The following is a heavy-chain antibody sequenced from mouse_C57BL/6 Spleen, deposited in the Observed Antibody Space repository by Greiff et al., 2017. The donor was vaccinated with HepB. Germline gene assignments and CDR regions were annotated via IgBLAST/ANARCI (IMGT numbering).Heavy chain of an antibody. CDR2: IYPGDGDT. CDR3: ARSTMITTWYFDY. Sequence: VQLQQSGAELVKPGASVKISCKASGYAFSSYWMNWVKQRPGKGLEWIGQIYPGDGDTNYNGKFKGKATLTADKSSSTAYMQLSSLTSEDSAVYCCARSTMITTWYFDYWGQGTTLTVSS. CDR1: GYAFSSYW. V-gene: IGHV1-80*01. J-gene: IGHJ2*01. D-gene: IGHD2-4*01.